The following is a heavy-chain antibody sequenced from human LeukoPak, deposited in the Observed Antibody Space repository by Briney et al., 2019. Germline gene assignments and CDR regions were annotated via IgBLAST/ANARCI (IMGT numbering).Heavy chain of an antibody. J-gene: IGHJ5*02. D-gene: IGHD2-2*01. CDR1: GGSISSSSYY. Sequence: PSGTLSLTCTVSGGSISSSSYYWGWIRQPPGKGLEWIGSIYYSGSTYYNPSLKSRVTISVDTSKNQFSLKLSSVTAADTAVYYCARVPGYCSSTSCPYNWFDPWGQGTLVTVSS. V-gene: IGHV4-39*07. CDR2: IYYSGST. CDR3: ARVPGYCSSTSCPYNWFDP.